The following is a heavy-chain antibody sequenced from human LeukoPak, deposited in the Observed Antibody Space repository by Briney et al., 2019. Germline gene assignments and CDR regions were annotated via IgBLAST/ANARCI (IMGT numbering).Heavy chain of an antibody. Sequence: PSETLSLTCTVAGGSIDNYYWSWIRRPAGKGLEWIGRIYTSGSTNYNPSLKSRVTMSVDTSKNQFSLKLSSVTAADTAVYYCARAEIVVVPAARVDYYMDVWGKGTTVTVSS. CDR2: IYTSGST. J-gene: IGHJ6*03. CDR1: GGSIDNYY. D-gene: IGHD2-2*01. CDR3: ARAEIVVVPAARVDYYMDV. V-gene: IGHV4-4*07.